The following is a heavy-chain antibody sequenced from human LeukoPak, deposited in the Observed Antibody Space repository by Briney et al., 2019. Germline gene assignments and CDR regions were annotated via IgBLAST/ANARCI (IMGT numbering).Heavy chain of an antibody. J-gene: IGHJ3*02. CDR1: GGSFSGYY. CDR2: INHSGST. D-gene: IGHD3-16*02. CDR3: ARGGNDYVWGSYRPDDAFDI. Sequence: PSETLSPTCAVYGGSFSGYYWSWIRQPPGKGLEWIGEINHSGSTNYNPSLKSRVTISVDTSKNQFSLKLSSVTAADTAVYYCARGGNDYVWGSYRPDDAFDIWGQGTMVTVSS. V-gene: IGHV4-34*01.